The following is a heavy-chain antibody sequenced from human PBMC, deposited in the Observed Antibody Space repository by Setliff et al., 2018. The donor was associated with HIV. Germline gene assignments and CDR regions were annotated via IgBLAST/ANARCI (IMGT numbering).Heavy chain of an antibody. V-gene: IGHV4-39*01. J-gene: IGHJ4*02. CDR3: ARLSLSLVRGIINSGDRFFDY. D-gene: IGHD3-10*01. Sequence: SETLSLPCTVSGASVNSNNYYWGWIRQPPGKGLEWIASIYYSGTTYYNPSLKSRVTISVDTSKNQFSLKLSSVTAADTAVYYCARLSLSLVRGIINSGDRFFDYWGQGSLVTVSS. CDR2: IYYSGTT. CDR1: GASVNSNNYY.